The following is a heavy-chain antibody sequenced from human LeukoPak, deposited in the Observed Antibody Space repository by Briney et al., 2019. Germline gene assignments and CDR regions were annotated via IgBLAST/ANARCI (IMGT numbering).Heavy chain of an antibody. J-gene: IGHJ4*02. V-gene: IGHV4-4*07. Sequence: SETLSLTCTVSGGSISSYYWSWIRQPAGKGLEWIGRIYPSGSTNYNPSLKGRVTMSVDTSKNHFSLNLSSVTAADTAVYYCARDGHSDTSRALDYWGQGTLVTVSS. CDR1: GGSISSYY. D-gene: IGHD5-12*01. CDR2: IYPSGST. CDR3: ARDGHSDTSRALDY.